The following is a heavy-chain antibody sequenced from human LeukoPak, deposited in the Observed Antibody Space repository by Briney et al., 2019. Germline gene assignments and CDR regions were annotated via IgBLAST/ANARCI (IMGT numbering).Heavy chain of an antibody. Sequence: SETLSLTCTISGGSLGIYYWSWIRQPPGKGLEWIGYIYYSGSTYYNPSLKSRVTISVDTSKNQFSLKLSSVTAADTAVYYCARAPGYYDSSGFDAFDIWGQGTMVTVSS. D-gene: IGHD3-22*01. CDR2: IYYSGST. V-gene: IGHV4-59*08. CDR3: ARAPGYYDSSGFDAFDI. J-gene: IGHJ3*02. CDR1: GGSLGIYY.